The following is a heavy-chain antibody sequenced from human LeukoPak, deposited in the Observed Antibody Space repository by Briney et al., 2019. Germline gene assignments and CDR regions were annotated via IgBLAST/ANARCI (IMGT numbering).Heavy chain of an antibody. CDR1: GGSFSGYY. CDR2: LNHSGST. J-gene: IGHJ5*02. V-gene: IGHV4-34*01. Sequence: TSETLSLTCAVSGGSFSGYYWNWIRQPPGKGLEWIGELNHSGSTNYNPSLKSRVTTSVDTSKNQFSLKLSSVTAADTAVYYCAREANIASAIAWFDPCGQGTLVTVSS. D-gene: IGHD6-13*01. CDR3: AREANIASAIAWFDP.